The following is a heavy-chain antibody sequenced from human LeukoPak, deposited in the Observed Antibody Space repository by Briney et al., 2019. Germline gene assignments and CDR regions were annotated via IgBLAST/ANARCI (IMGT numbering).Heavy chain of an antibody. V-gene: IGHV3-23*01. J-gene: IGHJ4*02. CDR1: GLTFSTYS. Sequence: PGGSLRLSCAVSGLTFSTYSKTWVRQGPGKGLEWVSSIYNSGAKIFYADSVKGRFTISRDNSKNMLYLLMNSLRVEDTAVYYCAKDVAPDSGWDLDYWGQGTLVTVSS. CDR2: IYNSGAKI. CDR3: AKDVAPDSGWDLDY. D-gene: IGHD6-19*01.